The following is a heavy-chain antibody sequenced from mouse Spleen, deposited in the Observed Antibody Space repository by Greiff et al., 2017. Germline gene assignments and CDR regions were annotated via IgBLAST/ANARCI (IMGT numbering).Heavy chain of an antibody. CDR2: FHPYNDDT. Sequence: QVQLKESGAELVKPGASVKMSCKASGYTFTTYPIEWMKQNHGKSLEWIGNFHPYNDDTKYNEKFKGKATLTVEKSSSTVYLELSRLTSDDSAVYYCARSGGSSYEDYYDYWGQGTTLTVSS. D-gene: IGHD1-1*01. CDR3: ARSGGSSYEDYYDY. J-gene: IGHJ2*01. V-gene: IGHV1-47*01. CDR1: GYTFTTYP.